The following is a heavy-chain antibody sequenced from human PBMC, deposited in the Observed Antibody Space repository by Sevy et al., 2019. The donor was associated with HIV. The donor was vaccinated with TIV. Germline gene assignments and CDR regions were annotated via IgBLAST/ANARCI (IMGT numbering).Heavy chain of an antibody. CDR2: IIPIFGTK. CDR1: GGTFNKYP. CDR3: ALAAQVTMTVAVGYFEF. V-gene: IGHV1-69*13. D-gene: IGHD1-26*01. Sequence: ASVKASCKAFGGTFNKYPFIWVRQAPGQGLEWMGGIIPIFGTKNYAQKFQGRATITADQYTNTVYMELSSLTSEDTAVYWCALAAQVTMTVAVGYFEFWGQGTLVTVSS. J-gene: IGHJ4*02.